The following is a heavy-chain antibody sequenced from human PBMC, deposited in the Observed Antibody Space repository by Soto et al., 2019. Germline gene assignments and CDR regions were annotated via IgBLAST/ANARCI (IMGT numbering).Heavy chain of an antibody. J-gene: IGHJ4*02. CDR1: GFTLSSYA. V-gene: IGHV3-23*01. Sequence: EVQLLESGGGLVQPGGSLRLSCAASGFTLSSYAMSWVRQAPGKGLEWVSAISGSGGTTYYADSVKGRFTISRDTSKNPLFLQMNSLRAEDTAVYYCARVERYYYVTSGYYSSPLFWGQGTLLSVSS. D-gene: IGHD3-22*01. CDR3: ARVERYYYVTSGYYSSPLF. CDR2: ISGSGGTT.